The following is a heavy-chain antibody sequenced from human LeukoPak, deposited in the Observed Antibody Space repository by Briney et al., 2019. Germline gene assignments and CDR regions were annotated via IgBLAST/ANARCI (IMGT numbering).Heavy chain of an antibody. D-gene: IGHD3-3*01. V-gene: IGHV4-59*01. J-gene: IGHJ4*02. CDR1: GGSISSYY. CDR3: ARGASSYYDFWSGYPLVF. CDR2: IYYSGST. Sequence: SETLSLTCTVSGGSISSYYWSWIRQPPGKGLEWIGYIYYSGSTNYNPSLKSRVTISVDTSKNQFSLKLSPVTAADTAVYYCARGASSYYDFWSGYPLVFWGQGTLVTVSS.